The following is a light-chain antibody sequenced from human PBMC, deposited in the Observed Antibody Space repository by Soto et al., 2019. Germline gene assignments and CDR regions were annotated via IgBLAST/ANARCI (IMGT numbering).Light chain of an antibody. CDR2: GAS. J-gene: IGKJ4*01. CDR1: QSVNSN. V-gene: IGKV3-15*01. Sequence: ETVMTQSPATLSVSPGESATLSCRASQSVNSNLAWYQQESGQPPRLLVFGASTRATGVPAMFSGSGSGTEFTLTISGLQSEDFAVYFCQQYASWPLTFGGGTKVEI. CDR3: QQYASWPLT.